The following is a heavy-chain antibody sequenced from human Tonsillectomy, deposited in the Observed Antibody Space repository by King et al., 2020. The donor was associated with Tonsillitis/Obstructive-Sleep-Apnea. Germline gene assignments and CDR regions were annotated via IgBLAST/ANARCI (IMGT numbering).Heavy chain of an antibody. CDR3: ARHAQDSNSYYYMDV. J-gene: IGHJ6*03. CDR2: IYYNGDT. V-gene: IGHV4-39*01. D-gene: IGHD3-16*01. CDR1: VGSISSRDYY. Sequence: MQLQESGPGLVKPSETLSLTCSVSVGSISSRDYYWGWIRQPPGKGLEWIASIYYNGDTYYNPSLESRVTISVDTSKNQFSLKLSSVTAADTSVYYCARHAQDSNSYYYMDVWGKGTTVTVSS.